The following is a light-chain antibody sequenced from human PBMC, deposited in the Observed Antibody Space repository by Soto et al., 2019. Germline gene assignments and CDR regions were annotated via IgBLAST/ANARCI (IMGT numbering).Light chain of an antibody. Sequence: IVVTQSPGTLSLSPGDTATLSCRASQSVSSRYLGWYQQRPGQAPRLLIYGASSRATGIPDRFSGSGSGTDFTLTISRLEPEDFAVYYCHQYDNSPLTFGGGTKVDI. CDR1: QSVSSRY. CDR3: HQYDNSPLT. CDR2: GAS. V-gene: IGKV3-20*01. J-gene: IGKJ4*01.